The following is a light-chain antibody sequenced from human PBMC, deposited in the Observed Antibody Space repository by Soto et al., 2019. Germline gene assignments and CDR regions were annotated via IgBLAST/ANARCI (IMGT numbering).Light chain of an antibody. V-gene: IGKV3-15*01. CDR2: GAS. CDR3: QHFQRGHPIA. Sequence: DIGVTKCSSPLSLSPGERATLSCRASESVSTNLAWYQQKAGQAPRLLIYGASTRATGIPARFSGSGSGTSFTLTISRLEPEDFALYYCQHFQRGHPIAVGQGTRLEIK. J-gene: IGKJ5*01. CDR1: ESVSTN.